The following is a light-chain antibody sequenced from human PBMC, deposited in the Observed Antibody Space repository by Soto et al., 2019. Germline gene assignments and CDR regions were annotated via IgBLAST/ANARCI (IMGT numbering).Light chain of an antibody. J-gene: IGLJ2*01. V-gene: IGLV2-14*01. CDR1: SSDVGGYNY. Sequence: ALTQPASVSGSPGQSITISCTGTSSDVGGYNYVSWYQQHPGKAPKLMIYDVSNRPSGVSNRFSGSKSGNTASLTISGLKAEDEADYYCSSYTSSSTLVVFCGGTTLTVL. CDR2: DVS. CDR3: SSYTSSSTLVV.